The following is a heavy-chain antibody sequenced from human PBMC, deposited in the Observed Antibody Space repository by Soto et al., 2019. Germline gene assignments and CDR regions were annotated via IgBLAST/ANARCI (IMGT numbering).Heavy chain of an antibody. D-gene: IGHD2-15*01. CDR2: ISGSGGST. Sequence: PGGSLRLSCAASGFTFSSYAMSWVRQAPRKGLEWVSAISGSGGSTYCADSVKGRFTISRDNSKNTLYLQMNSLRAEDTAVYYCAKYVVVAATPAYYYYGMDVWGQGTTVTVSS. J-gene: IGHJ6*02. CDR3: AKYVVVAATPAYYYYGMDV. CDR1: GFTFSSYA. V-gene: IGHV3-23*01.